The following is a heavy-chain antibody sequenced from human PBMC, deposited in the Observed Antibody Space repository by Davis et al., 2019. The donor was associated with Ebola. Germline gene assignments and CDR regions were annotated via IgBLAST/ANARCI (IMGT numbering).Heavy chain of an antibody. D-gene: IGHD6-13*01. J-gene: IGHJ4*02. V-gene: IGHV1-46*01. CDR2: INPSGGST. Sequence: ASVKVSCKASGYTFTSYYMHWVRQAPGQGLEWMGIINPSGGSTSYAQKFQGRVTMTRDTSKNQFSLKLSSVTAADTAVYYCARLRGEAGKIARYYFDYWGQGTLVTVSS. CDR3: ARLRGEAGKIARYYFDY. CDR1: GYTFTSYY.